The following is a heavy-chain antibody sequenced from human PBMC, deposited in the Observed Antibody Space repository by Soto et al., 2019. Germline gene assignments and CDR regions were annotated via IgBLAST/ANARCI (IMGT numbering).Heavy chain of an antibody. Sequence: HSETLSLTCAVYGGSFSGYYWSWIRQPPGKGLEWIGEINHSGSTNYNPSLKSRVTISVDTSKNQFSLKLSSVTAADTAVYYCARNTDRYNWQKGRYYFDYWGQGTLVTVSS. D-gene: IGHD1-20*01. V-gene: IGHV4-34*01. CDR1: GGSFSGYY. CDR2: INHSGST. J-gene: IGHJ4*02. CDR3: ARNTDRYNWQKGRYYFDY.